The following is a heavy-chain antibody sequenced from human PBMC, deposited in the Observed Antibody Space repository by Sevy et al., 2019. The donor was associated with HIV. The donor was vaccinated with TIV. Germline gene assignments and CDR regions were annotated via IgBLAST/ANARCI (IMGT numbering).Heavy chain of an antibody. CDR3: ARGLAAALLGH. V-gene: IGHV4-31*03. CDR1: GGSIRSGDYY. Sequence: TLSLTCTVSGGSIRSGDYYWTWVRQHPGKGLEWIGYIYYNGNTYYSPSLRRRVTMSVDTSKNQFSLKRTSVTAADTAVYYCARGLAAALLGHWGQGTLVTVSS. CDR2: IYYNGNT. D-gene: IGHD6-13*01. J-gene: IGHJ4*02.